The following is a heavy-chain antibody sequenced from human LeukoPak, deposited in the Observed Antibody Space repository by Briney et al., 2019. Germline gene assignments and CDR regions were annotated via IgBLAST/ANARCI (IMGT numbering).Heavy chain of an antibody. J-gene: IGHJ4*02. Sequence: TGGSLRLSCAASGFTFSSYAMHWVRQAPGKGLEWVAVISYDGSNKYYADSVKGRFTISRDNSKNTLYLQMNSLRAEDTAVYYCARDGYSGSYSGYFDYRGQGTLVTVSS. CDR3: ARDGYSGSYSGYFDY. V-gene: IGHV3-30*04. CDR1: GFTFSSYA. D-gene: IGHD1-26*01. CDR2: ISYDGSNK.